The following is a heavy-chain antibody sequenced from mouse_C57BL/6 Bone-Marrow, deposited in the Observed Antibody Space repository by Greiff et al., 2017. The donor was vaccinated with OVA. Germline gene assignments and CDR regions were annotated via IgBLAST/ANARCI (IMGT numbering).Heavy chain of an antibody. Sequence: QVQLQQPGAELVMPGASVKLSCKASGYTFTSYWMHWVKQRPGQGLEWIGEIDPSDSYTNYNQKFKGKSTLTVDKSSSPAYMQLSSLTSEDSAVYYCARGDYGSSFPYWGQGTTLTVSS. V-gene: IGHV1-69*01. CDR1: GYTFTSYW. D-gene: IGHD1-1*01. J-gene: IGHJ2*01. CDR3: ARGDYGSSFPY. CDR2: IDPSDSYT.